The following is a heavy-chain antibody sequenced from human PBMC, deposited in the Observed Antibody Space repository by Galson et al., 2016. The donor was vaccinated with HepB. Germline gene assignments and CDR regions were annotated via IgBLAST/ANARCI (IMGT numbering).Heavy chain of an antibody. CDR2: TSFDGSKE. Sequence: SLRLSCAGSGITFSTYAMHWVRQAPGKGLEWVAVTSFDGSKEYFADSVKGRFTISRDNSKNTVYLQMNSLRAEDTALYYCARDGQQLAPYGLDVWGEGTTVTVSS. D-gene: IGHD6-6*01. J-gene: IGHJ6*04. V-gene: IGHV3-30*04. CDR3: ARDGQQLAPYGLDV. CDR1: GITFSTYA.